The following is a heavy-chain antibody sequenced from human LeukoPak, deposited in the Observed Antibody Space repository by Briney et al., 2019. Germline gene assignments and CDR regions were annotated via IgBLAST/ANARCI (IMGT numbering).Heavy chain of an antibody. CDR1: GYTFSSLP. V-gene: IGHV7-4-1*02. J-gene: IGHJ5*01. Sequence: ASVKVSCKASGYTFSSLPMNWVRQAPGQGLEWMGWINTNTGNPTYAQGFTGRFVFSLDTSVSTAYLQINNLKAEDTAVYYCARDAPGKYFVWFDSWGQGTQVTVSS. D-gene: IGHD1-14*01. CDR2: INTNTGNP. CDR3: ARDAPGKYFVWFDS.